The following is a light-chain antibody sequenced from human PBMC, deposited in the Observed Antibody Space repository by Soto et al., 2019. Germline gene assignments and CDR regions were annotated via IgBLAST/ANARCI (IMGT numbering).Light chain of an antibody. CDR2: GAS. Sequence: EIVLTQSPGTLSLSPGERATLSCRASQSVSSSFLAWYQQKPGQAPRLLIYGASSRAPGIPDRFSGSGSGTHFTLTISSLEPQDFAVYYFQQYDSSPSTFGQGTKVQIK. CDR3: QQYDSSPST. V-gene: IGKV3-20*01. J-gene: IGKJ1*01. CDR1: QSVSSSF.